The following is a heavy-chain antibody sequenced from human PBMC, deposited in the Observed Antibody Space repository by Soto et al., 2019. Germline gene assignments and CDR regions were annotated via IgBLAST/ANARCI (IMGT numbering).Heavy chain of an antibody. D-gene: IGHD3-10*01. CDR1: GGSFSGYF. CDR2: VNHSGST. Sequence: SETLSLTCAVYGGSFSGYFWSWIRQSPGKGLEWIGEVNHSGSTNYSPSLKSRVTISVDTSKKQLSLSLNSVTAADTAVYYCAGGRGVRGLISTYYYYGLDVWGQGTTVIVSS. CDR3: AGGRGVRGLISTYYYYGLDV. V-gene: IGHV4-34*01. J-gene: IGHJ6*02.